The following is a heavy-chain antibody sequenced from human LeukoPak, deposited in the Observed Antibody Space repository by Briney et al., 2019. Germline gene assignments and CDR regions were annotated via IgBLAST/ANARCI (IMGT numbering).Heavy chain of an antibody. D-gene: IGHD2-2*02. CDR3: ARGWEDIVVVPAAIRGKAFDY. CDR2: IYTSGST. Sequence: SETLSLTCTVSGGSISSYYWSWIRQPPGKGLEWIGYIYTSGSTNYNPSLKSRVTISVDTSKNQFSLKLSSVTAADTAVYYCARGWEDIVVVPAAIRGKAFDYWGQGALVTVSS. CDR1: GGSISSYY. J-gene: IGHJ4*02. V-gene: IGHV4-4*09.